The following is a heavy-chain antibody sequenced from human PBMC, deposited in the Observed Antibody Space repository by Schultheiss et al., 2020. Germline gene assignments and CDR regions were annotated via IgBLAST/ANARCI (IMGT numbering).Heavy chain of an antibody. Sequence: GGSLRLSCAASGFTFSSYAMSWVRQAPGKGLEWVSAISGSGGSTYYADSVKGRFTISRDNSKNTLYLQMNSLRAEDTAVYYCAKDNGNDYGGPYWYFDLWGRGTLVTVSS. V-gene: IGHV3-23*01. CDR3: AKDNGNDYGGPYWYFDL. J-gene: IGHJ2*01. CDR2: ISGSGGST. D-gene: IGHD4-23*01. CDR1: GFTFSSYA.